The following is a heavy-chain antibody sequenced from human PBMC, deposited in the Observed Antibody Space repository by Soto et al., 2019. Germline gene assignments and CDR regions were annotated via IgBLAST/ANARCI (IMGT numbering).Heavy chain of an antibody. V-gene: IGHV4-31*03. J-gene: IGHJ4*02. D-gene: IGHD3-16*01. CDR2: IYYSGST. CDR3: ARDPMPRDGGASQGGFDC. Sequence: SETLSLTCTVSGGSISSGGYYWSWIRQHPGKGLEWIGYIYYSGSTYYNPSLKSRVTISVDTSKNQFSLKLSSVTAADTAVYYCARDPMPRDGGASQGGFDCWGQGTLVTVSS. CDR1: GGSISSGGYY.